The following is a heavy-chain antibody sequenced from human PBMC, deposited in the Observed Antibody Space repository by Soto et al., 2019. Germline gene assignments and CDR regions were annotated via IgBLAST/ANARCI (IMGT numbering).Heavy chain of an antibody. CDR1: GFTFSSYW. D-gene: IGHD6-13*01. CDR2: INSDGSST. J-gene: IGHJ5*02. Sequence: GGTLRLSCAASGFTFSSYWMHWVRQAPGKGLVWVSRINSDGSSTSYADSVKGRFTISRDNAKNTLYLQMNSLRAEDTAVYYCARYDSSSELHAYNWRDPWGQGSL. V-gene: IGHV3-74*01. CDR3: ARYDSSSELHAYNWRDP.